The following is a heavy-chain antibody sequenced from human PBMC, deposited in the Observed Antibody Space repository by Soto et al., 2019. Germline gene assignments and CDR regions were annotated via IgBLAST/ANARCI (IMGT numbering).Heavy chain of an antibody. Sequence: PSETLSLTCAVSGSSISSAYFWGFIRQPPGKGLEWIATIFHTGGTYYNPSLKSRVTISVDTSNNQFSLRLNSVTAADTALYFCARTWLAGGTPADAFDIWGQGTMVTVSS. CDR3: ARTWLAGGTPADAFDI. J-gene: IGHJ3*02. CDR2: IFHTGGT. CDR1: GSSISSAYF. D-gene: IGHD2-15*01. V-gene: IGHV4-38-2*01.